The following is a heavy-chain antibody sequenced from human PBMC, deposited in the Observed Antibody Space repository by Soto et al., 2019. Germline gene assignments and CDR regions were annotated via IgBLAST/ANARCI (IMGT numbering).Heavy chain of an antibody. J-gene: IGHJ4*02. D-gene: IGHD1-26*01. CDR2: ISYDGSNK. CDR1: GFTFSSYG. Sequence: QVQLVESGGGVVQPGRSLRLSCAASGFTFSSYGMHWVRQAPGKGLEWVAVISYDGSNKYYADSVKGRFTISRDNSKNTLYLQMNSLRAEDTAVYSCANGAYSGSYLDYWGQGTLVTVSS. V-gene: IGHV3-30*18. CDR3: ANGAYSGSYLDY.